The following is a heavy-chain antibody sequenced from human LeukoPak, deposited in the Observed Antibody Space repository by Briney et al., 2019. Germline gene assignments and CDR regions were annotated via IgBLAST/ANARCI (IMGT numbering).Heavy chain of an antibody. CDR3: AKGGDGYNYYFDY. V-gene: IGHV3-23*01. J-gene: IGHJ4*02. Sequence: GGSLRLSCTASGFTFSNFAMNWVRQTPGKGLEWVSVISGSGSTYYADSVRGRFTVSRDNSKHTMSLQMNTLGAEDTAVYYCAKGGDGYNYYFDYWGQETLVTVSS. D-gene: IGHD5-24*01. CDR2: ISGSGST. CDR1: GFTFSNFA.